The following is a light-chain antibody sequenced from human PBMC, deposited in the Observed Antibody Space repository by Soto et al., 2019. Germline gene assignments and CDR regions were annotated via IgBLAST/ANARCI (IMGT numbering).Light chain of an antibody. J-gene: IGKJ5*01. Sequence: MGLTQSPGTLSLSPGERATLSCMASQTISSSSLAWYQQKGGQAPRLLIYGASSRATGTPDRFSGSGSGTDFTLTISRLEPDDFAVYYCQQYGSSSTFGQGTRLEIK. CDR1: QTISSSS. CDR2: GAS. V-gene: IGKV3-20*01. CDR3: QQYGSSST.